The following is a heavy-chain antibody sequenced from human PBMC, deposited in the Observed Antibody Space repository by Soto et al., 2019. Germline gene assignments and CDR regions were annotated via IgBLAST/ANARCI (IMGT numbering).Heavy chain of an antibody. Sequence: SETLSLTCTGPGGSNSSYYLLWIRQPPGKGLEWIGYISDSGSTNYNPSLKSRVTISVDTSKNQFSLKLHSVTAADTAVYYCARDLWGYCGTDCYPLDVWGQGTTXTVSS. CDR1: GGSNSSYY. D-gene: IGHD2-21*02. J-gene: IGHJ6*02. CDR2: ISDSGST. CDR3: ARDLWGYCGTDCYPLDV. V-gene: IGHV4-59*01.